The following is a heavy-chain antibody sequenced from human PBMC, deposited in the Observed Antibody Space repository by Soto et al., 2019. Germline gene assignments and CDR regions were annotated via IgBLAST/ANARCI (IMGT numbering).Heavy chain of an antibody. D-gene: IGHD3-3*01. J-gene: IGHJ6*02. CDR2: IYYSGST. CDR3: ARSLRFLEWLRGMDV. V-gene: IGHV4-39*01. Sequence: PSETLSLTCTVSGVSITSSSYYWGWIRQPPGKGLEWIGSIYYSGSTYYNPSLKSRVTISVDTSKNQFSLKLSSVTAADTAVYYCARSLRFLEWLRGMDVWGQGTTVTVS. CDR1: GVSITSSSYY.